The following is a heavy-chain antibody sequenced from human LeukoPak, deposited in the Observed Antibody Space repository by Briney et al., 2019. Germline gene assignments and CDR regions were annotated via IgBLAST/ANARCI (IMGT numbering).Heavy chain of an antibody. CDR1: GFTFSSYG. V-gene: IGHV3-23*01. CDR2: ISGSGGST. CDR3: ARVSDAAVSYYYYYMDV. Sequence: PGGSLRLSCAASGFTFSSYGMSWVRQAPGKGLEWVSAISGSGGSTYYADSVKGRFTISRDNSKNTLYLQMNSLRAEDTAVYYCARVSDAAVSYYYYYMDVWGKGTTVTVSS. D-gene: IGHD6-13*01. J-gene: IGHJ6*03.